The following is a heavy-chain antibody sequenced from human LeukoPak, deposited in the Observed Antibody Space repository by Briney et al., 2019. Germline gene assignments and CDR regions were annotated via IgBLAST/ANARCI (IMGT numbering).Heavy chain of an antibody. J-gene: IGHJ3*02. V-gene: IGHV4-34*01. CDR3: AKDNTAWDAFDI. CDR2: INHSGST. D-gene: IGHD5-18*01. CDR1: GGSFSGYY. Sequence: PSETLSLTCAVYGGSFSGYYWSWIRQPPGKGLEWIGEINHSGSTNYNPSLKSRVTISVDTSKNQFSLKLSSVTAADTAVYYCAKDNTAWDAFDIWGQGTMVTVSS.